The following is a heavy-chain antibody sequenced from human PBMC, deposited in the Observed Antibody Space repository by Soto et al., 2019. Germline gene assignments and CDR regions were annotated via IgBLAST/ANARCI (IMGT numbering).Heavy chain of an antibody. V-gene: IGHV3-23*01. CDR2: ISGSGGST. J-gene: IGHJ4*02. CDR3: AKDTRQGYPFGFFDY. Sequence: GGSLRLSCAASGLTFSSYAMSWVRQAPGKGLEWVSAISGSGGSTYYADSVKGRFTISRDNSKNTLYLQMSSLRAEDTAVYYCAKDTRQGYPFGFFDYWGQGNLVTVSS. CDR1: GLTFSSYA. D-gene: IGHD1-1*01.